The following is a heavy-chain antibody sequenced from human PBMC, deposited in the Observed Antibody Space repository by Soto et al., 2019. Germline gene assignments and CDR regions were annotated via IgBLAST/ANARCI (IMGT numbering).Heavy chain of an antibody. D-gene: IGHD3-22*01. CDR3: ARDGMGYYDSSGYYDLDY. CDR2: IIPIFGTA. J-gene: IGHJ4*02. CDR1: GGTFSSYA. Sequence: QVQLVQSGAEVKKPGSSVKVSCKASGGTFSSYAISWVRQAPGQGLEWMGGIIPIFGTANYAQKFQGRVTITADESTSTAYMELSSLRSEDTAVYYCARDGMGYYDSSGYYDLDYWGQGTLVTVSS. V-gene: IGHV1-69*12.